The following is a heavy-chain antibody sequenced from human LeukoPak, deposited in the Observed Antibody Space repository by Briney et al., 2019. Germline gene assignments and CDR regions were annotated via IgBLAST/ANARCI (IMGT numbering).Heavy chain of an antibody. CDR2: IYYSGRI. J-gene: IGHJ6*03. CDR1: GDSITSYY. V-gene: IGHV4-59*01. CDR3: ARSSANWYPNYMDV. Sequence: PSETLPLTCTVSGDSITSYYWSWIRQPPGKGLEWIAYIYYSGRIKYNPSLNSRATISLDTSKNQVSLRLSAVTAADTATYYCARSSANWYPNYMDVWGKGATVTVSS. D-gene: IGHD2-2*01.